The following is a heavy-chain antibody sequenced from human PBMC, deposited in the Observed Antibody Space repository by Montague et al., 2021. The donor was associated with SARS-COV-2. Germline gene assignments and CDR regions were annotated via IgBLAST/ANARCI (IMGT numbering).Heavy chain of an antibody. Sequence: SETLSLTCAVYGGSFSGYYWSWIRQPPGMGLEWIGEINHSGSTNYNPSLKSRVTISVDTSKNQFSLKLSSVTAADTAVYYCARANGYYFDYWGQGTLVTVSS. CDR2: INHSGST. CDR3: ARANGYYFDY. D-gene: IGHD2-8*01. J-gene: IGHJ4*02. V-gene: IGHV4-34*01. CDR1: GGSFSGYY.